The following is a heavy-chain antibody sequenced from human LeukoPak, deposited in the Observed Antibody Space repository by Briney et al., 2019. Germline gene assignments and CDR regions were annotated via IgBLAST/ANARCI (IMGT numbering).Heavy chain of an antibody. CDR1: GGSIGSYY. V-gene: IGHV4-59*01. CDR3: ARGLPGP. CDR2: IYYSGST. J-gene: IGHJ5*02. Sequence: PSETLSLTCTVSGGSIGSYYWSWIRQPPGKGLEWIGYIYYSGSTNYNPSLKSRVTISVDTSKNQFSLKLSSVTAADTAVYYCARGLPGPWGQGTLVTVSS.